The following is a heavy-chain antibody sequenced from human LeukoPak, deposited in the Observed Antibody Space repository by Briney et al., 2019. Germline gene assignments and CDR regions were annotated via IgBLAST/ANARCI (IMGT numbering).Heavy chain of an antibody. CDR3: ASWGEGALDN. D-gene: IGHD1-26*01. CDR2: ISTSTTTI. CDR1: GFTFSSYS. J-gene: IGHJ4*02. Sequence: GGSLRLSCEASGFTFSSYSMNWVRQAPGKGLEWISYISTSTTTIYYANSMKGRFTTSRDNAKKSLYLQMNSLRVEDTGVYYCASWGEGALDNWGQGTLVTVSS. V-gene: IGHV3-48*01.